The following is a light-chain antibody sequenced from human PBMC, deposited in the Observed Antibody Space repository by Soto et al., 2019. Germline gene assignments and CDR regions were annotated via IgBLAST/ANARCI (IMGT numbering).Light chain of an antibody. CDR2: DAS. V-gene: IGKV3-11*01. CDR3: QFRLLLCIP. J-gene: IGKJ5*01. Sequence: VFTKTPAARRLAKEGRATRSCRASQSVSSYLAWYQQKPGQAPRLLIYDASNRATGIPARFSGSGSGTDFTLSICSLGTPALAVYRCQFRLLLCIPFRQGTRLEIK. CDR1: QSVSSY.